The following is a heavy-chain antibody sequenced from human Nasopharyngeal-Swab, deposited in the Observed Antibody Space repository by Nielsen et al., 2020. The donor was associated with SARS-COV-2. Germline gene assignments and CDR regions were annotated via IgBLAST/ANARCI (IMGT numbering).Heavy chain of an antibody. CDR2: IRNKDKRYTT. Sequence: GESLKISCAASGFGFSAHYMDWVRQAPGMGLEWVGRIRNKDKRYTTEYAASVKGRFTISRDDSKNSLYLQMNSLKTEDAAVYYRARGRYNPYWGQGTLVTVSS. D-gene: IGHD3-9*01. V-gene: IGHV3-72*01. CDR3: ARGRYNPY. CDR1: GFGFSAHY. J-gene: IGHJ4*02.